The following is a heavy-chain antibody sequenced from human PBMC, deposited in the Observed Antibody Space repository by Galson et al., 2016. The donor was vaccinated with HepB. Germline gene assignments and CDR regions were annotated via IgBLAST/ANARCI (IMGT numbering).Heavy chain of an antibody. CDR2: IYPGESDT. V-gene: IGHV5-51*01. Sequence: SGAEVKQPGESLTISCQGSGYRFTTSWIGWVRQMPGQGLEWMGIIYPGESDTRYSPSFQGQVTISVDKSISTAYLQWSSLKASDSAMYYWARHELHSNSWYMDSWGQGTLVTVSS. D-gene: IGHD6-13*01. CDR3: ARHELHSNSWYMDS. CDR1: GYRFTTSW. J-gene: IGHJ4*02.